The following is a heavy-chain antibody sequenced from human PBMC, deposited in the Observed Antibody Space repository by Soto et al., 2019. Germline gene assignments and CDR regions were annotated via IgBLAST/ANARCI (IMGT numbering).Heavy chain of an antibody. CDR1: GGSINNNGYF. D-gene: IGHD1-26*01. CDR3: ARGPSGDTVAY. Sequence: QVQLQESGPGVVEPSQTLSLTCTVSGGSINNNGYFWSWIRQPPGSGLEWIGHIYNSGSTYSNPSLHSRLPTSVDTSQNQFSLKLSSVTAADTAVYYCARGPSGDTVAYWGQGTLVTVSS. V-gene: IGHV4-30-4*01. CDR2: IYNSGST. J-gene: IGHJ4*02.